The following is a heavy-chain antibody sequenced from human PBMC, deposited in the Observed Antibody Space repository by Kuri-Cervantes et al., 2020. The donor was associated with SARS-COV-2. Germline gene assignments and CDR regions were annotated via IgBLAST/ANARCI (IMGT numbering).Heavy chain of an antibody. CDR2: IRYDGSNK. J-gene: IGHJ4*02. CDR1: GFTFSSYD. D-gene: IGHD4-17*01. CDR3: ARDYGDYS. Sequence: GESLKISCAASGFTFSSYDMHWVRQAPGKGLEWVAFIRYDGSNKYYADSVKGRCTISRDNSKNTLYLQMNSLRAEDTAVYYCARDYGDYSWGQGTLVTVSS. V-gene: IGHV3-30*02.